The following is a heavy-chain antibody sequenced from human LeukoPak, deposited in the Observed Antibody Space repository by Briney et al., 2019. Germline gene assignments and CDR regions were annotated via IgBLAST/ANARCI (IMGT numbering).Heavy chain of an antibody. CDR1: AFPINNSY. D-gene: IGHD3-22*01. J-gene: IGHJ6*03. CDR3: ATVIIVLSTPLLDDHYYSMDV. Sequence: SETLSLTCIVSAFPINNSYWRWVRQPAGRGLEWMGRIHTSGSTNYNPSLKSQVTMSVDTSKNQFSLNLRSVTAAYTASDYCATVIIVLSTPLLDDHYYSMDVWGKGTTVTVSS. CDR2: IHTSGST. V-gene: IGHV4-4*07.